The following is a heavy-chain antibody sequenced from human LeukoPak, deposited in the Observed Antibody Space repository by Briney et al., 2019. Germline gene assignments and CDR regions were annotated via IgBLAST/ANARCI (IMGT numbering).Heavy chain of an antibody. Sequence: SETLSLTCTVSGGSISSYYRGWIRQPPGKGLEWIGSIYYSGSTYYNPSLKSRVTISVDTSKNQFSLKLSSVTAADTAVYYCARHRGSSSLFDYWGQGTLVTVSS. J-gene: IGHJ4*02. CDR3: ARHRGSSSLFDY. CDR2: IYYSGST. D-gene: IGHD6-6*01. CDR1: GGSISSYY. V-gene: IGHV4-39*01.